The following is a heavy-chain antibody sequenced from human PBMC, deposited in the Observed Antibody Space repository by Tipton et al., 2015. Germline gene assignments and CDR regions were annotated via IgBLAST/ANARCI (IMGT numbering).Heavy chain of an antibody. V-gene: IGHV5-51*01. J-gene: IGHJ6*02. Sequence: QLVQSGAEVKKSGESLKISCKASGYSFNNYWIGWVRQMPGKGLEWMGIIYPDDSDSTYSPSFRGLVTFSVDKSITTAYLQWSSLEASDTAMYYCARDLEHGMDVWGQGTTVTVSS. CDR3: ARDLEHGMDV. CDR2: IYPDDSDS. D-gene: IGHD3-3*01. CDR1: GYSFNNYW.